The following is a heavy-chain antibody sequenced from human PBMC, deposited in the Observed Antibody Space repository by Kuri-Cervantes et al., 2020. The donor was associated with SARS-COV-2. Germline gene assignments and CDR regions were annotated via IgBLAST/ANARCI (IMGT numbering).Heavy chain of an antibody. V-gene: IGHV1-69*06. CDR3: ASRRGYSYGIAVGDAFDI. D-gene: IGHD5-18*01. CDR2: IIPIFGTA. Sequence: SVKVSCKASGGTFSSYAISWVRQAPGQGLEWMGRIIPIFGTANYAQKFQGRVTITADKSTSTAYMELSSLRSEDTAVYYCASRRGYSYGIAVGDAFDIWGQGTMVTVSS. CDR1: GGTFSSYA. J-gene: IGHJ3*02.